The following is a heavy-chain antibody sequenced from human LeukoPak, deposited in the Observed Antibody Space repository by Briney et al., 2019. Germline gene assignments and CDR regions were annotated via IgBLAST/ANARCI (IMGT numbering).Heavy chain of an antibody. D-gene: IGHD3-22*01. CDR2: IFYSGST. V-gene: IGHV4-59*12. CDR1: GGSIRSYY. Sequence: PSETLSLTCTVSGGSIRSYYWGWVRQPPGKALEWIGNIFYSGSTYYSPSLKSRVTISLDTSRNQFSLKLNSVTAADTAVYYCAKSNGYGLIDIWGQGTMVTVSS. J-gene: IGHJ3*02. CDR3: AKSNGYGLIDI.